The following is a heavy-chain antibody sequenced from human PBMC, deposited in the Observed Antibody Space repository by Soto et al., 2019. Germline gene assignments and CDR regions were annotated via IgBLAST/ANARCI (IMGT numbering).Heavy chain of an antibody. CDR1: GFTFSSYS. J-gene: IGHJ3*02. Sequence: GGSLRLSCAASGFTFSSYSMNWVRQAPGKGLEWVSSISSSSSYIYYADSVKGRFTISGDNAKNSLYLQMNSLRAEDTAVYYCASPVLMVYAGGAFDIWGQGTMVTVSS. CDR3: ASPVLMVYAGGAFDI. CDR2: ISSSSSYI. D-gene: IGHD2-8*01. V-gene: IGHV3-21*01.